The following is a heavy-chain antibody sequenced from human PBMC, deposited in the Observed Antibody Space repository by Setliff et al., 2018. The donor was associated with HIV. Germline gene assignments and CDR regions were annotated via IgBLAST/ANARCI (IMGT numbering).Heavy chain of an antibody. CDR2: IYYSGTT. J-gene: IGHJ3*01. V-gene: IGHV4-39*02. D-gene: IGHD4-4*01. Sequence: SETLSLTCSVSGDSIRNSRDYWGWIRQPPGKGLEWIGNIYYSGTTYYSPSPNSRVTISVDRSRNHFSLRLSAVTAADTAVYYCARELDNSDNSDPFDVWGQGTMVT. CDR3: ARELDNSDNSDPFDV. CDR1: GDSIRNSRDY.